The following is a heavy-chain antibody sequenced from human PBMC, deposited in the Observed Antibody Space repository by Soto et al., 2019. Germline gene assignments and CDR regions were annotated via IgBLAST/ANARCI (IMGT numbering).Heavy chain of an antibody. D-gene: IGHD6-6*01. CDR3: TTDYDCRTGNCPWSGKYYSSADY. CDR1: GFTFSNAW. J-gene: IGHJ4*02. Sequence: GGSLRLSCAASGFTFSNAWMNWVRQAPGKGLEWVGRIKSKTDGGTTDYAAPVKGRFTISRDDSRNTLYLQINSLKTEDTAVYYCTTDYDCRTGNCPWSGKYYSSADYWGQGTQVTVSS. V-gene: IGHV3-15*07. CDR2: IKSKTDGGTT.